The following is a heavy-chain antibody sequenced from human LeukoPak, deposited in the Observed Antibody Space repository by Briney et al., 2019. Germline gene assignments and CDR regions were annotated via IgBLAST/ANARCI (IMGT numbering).Heavy chain of an antibody. J-gene: IGHJ4*02. Sequence: ASVKVSCKASGYTFNIYGISWVRRAPGQGLPWMGWISPYTGNTNYTQKLQGRVTMTTDTSTSTAYMELRSLRSDDTAMYYCARNYYDSSGYFAFDYWGQGTLVTVSS. D-gene: IGHD3-22*01. CDR3: ARNYYDSSGYFAFDY. CDR2: ISPYTGNT. CDR1: GYTFNIYG. V-gene: IGHV1-18*01.